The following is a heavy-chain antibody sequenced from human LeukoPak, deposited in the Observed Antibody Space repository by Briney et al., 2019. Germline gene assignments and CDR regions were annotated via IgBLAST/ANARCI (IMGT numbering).Heavy chain of an antibody. V-gene: IGHV4-39*01. D-gene: IGHD1-26*01. CDR3: ARQWVSGSYDAPPFDY. Sequence: SETLSLTCTVSGGSISSSSYYWGWIRQPPGKGLEWIGSIYYSGSTYYNPSLKSRVTISVDTSKDQFSLKLGSVTAADTAVYYCARQWVSGSYDAPPFDYWGQGTLVTVSS. J-gene: IGHJ4*02. CDR2: IYYSGST. CDR1: GGSISSSSYY.